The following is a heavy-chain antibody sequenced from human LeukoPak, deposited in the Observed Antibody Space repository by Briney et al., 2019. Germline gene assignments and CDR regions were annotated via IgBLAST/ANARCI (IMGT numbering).Heavy chain of an antibody. V-gene: IGHV3-48*01. D-gene: IGHD1-26*01. CDR3: AREGVSSGSYRGAFDY. Sequence: GGSLRLSCAASGFTFSSYSMNWVRQAPGKGLEWVSYISSSSSTIYYADSVKGRFTISRDNAKNSLYLQMNSLRAEDTAVYYCAREGVSSGSYRGAFDYWGQGTLVTVSS. J-gene: IGHJ4*02. CDR2: ISSSSSTI. CDR1: GFTFSSYS.